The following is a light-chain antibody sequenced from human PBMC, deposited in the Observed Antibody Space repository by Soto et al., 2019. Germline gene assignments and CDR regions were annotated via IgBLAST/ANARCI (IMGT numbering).Light chain of an antibody. V-gene: IGKV1-5*03. CDR2: KAS. CDR1: QDTRSS. Sequence: DIQMTQSPSSLSASGGDRVTITCXTSQDTRSSLNWYQRKPGKAPKLLIYKASTLKSGVPSRFSGSGSGTEFTLTISSLQPDDFATYYCQHYNSYSEAFGQGTKVDIK. J-gene: IGKJ1*01. CDR3: QHYNSYSEA.